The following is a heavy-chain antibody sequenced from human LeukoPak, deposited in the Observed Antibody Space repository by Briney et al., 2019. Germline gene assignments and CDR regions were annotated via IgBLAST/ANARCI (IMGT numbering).Heavy chain of an antibody. J-gene: IGHJ4*02. CDR2: ISSDGNTK. CDR1: GFTFTDYA. CDR3: VRDLTYGARFDY. D-gene: IGHD3-9*01. Sequence: GGSLRLSCVGSGFTFTDYAIHWLRQAPGKGMESVAFISSDGNTKFYADSLKGRITISRDNFRNTVFLEMTTLRPEDTALYYCVRDLTYGARFDYWGQGTLVTVSS. V-gene: IGHV3-30*04.